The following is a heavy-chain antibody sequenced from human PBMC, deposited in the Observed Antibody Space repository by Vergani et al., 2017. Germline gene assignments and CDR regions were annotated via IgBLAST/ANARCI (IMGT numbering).Heavy chain of an antibody. CDR3: ASSVVAAWAHWFDP. CDR2: IKQDGSEK. J-gene: IGHJ5*02. D-gene: IGHD2-15*01. Sequence: EVQLVESGGGLVQPGGSLRLSCASSGFTFSSYWMSWVRQAPGKGLEWVANIKQDGSEKYYVDSVKGRFNISRDNAKNSLYLQMNSLRAEYTAVYYCASSVVAAWAHWFDPWGQGTLVTVSS. V-gene: IGHV3-7*01. CDR1: GFTFSSYW.